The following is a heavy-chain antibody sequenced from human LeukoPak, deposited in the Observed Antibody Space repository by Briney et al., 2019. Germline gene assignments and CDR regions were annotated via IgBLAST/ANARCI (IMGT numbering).Heavy chain of an antibody. CDR3: ARDGAGDYYDSSGYYCED. CDR1: GYSINSDYY. J-gene: IGHJ4*02. D-gene: IGHD3-22*01. CDR2: AYHSGNI. V-gene: IGHV4-38-2*02. Sequence: SETLSLTCSVTGYSINSDYYWGWIRQTPKKGLEWIGSAYHSGNIYYNPSLKSRVTISVDTSKNQFSLKLSSVTAADTAVYYCARDGAGDYYDSSGYYCEDWGQGTLVTVSS.